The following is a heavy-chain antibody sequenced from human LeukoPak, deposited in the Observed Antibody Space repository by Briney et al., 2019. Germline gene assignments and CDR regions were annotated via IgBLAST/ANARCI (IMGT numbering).Heavy chain of an antibody. V-gene: IGHV4-59*08. CDR3: ARHYYYCSGGSCASSVFDY. CDR1: GGSISSYY. Sequence: SETLSLTCTVSGGSISSYYWSWIRQPPGKGLEWIGYIYYSGSTNYNPSLKSRVTISVDTSKNQFSLKLSSVTAADTAVYYCARHYYYCSGGSCASSVFDYWGQGNLVTVSS. D-gene: IGHD2-15*01. CDR2: IYYSGST. J-gene: IGHJ4*02.